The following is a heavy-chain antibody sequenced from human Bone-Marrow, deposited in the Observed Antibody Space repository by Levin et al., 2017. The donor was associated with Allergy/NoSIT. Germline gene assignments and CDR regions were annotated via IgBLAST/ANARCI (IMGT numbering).Heavy chain of an antibody. V-gene: IGHV1-18*01. D-gene: IGHD6-13*01. CDR3: ARDSSSWYEHKFDY. J-gene: IGHJ4*02. Sequence: GESLKISCKASGYTFTSYGISWVRQAPGQGLEWMGWISAYNGNTNYAQKLQGRVTMTTDTSTSTAYMELRSLRSDDTAVYYCARDSSSWYEHKFDYWGQGTLVTVSS. CDR1: GYTFTSYG. CDR2: ISAYNGNT.